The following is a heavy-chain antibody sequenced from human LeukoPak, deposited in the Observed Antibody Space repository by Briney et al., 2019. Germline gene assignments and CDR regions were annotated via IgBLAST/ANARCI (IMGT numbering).Heavy chain of an antibody. J-gene: IGHJ4*02. CDR1: GGSISSYY. D-gene: IGHD5-18*01. CDR2: IYYSGST. CDR3: ARVRYVGPDTAMVYYFDY. V-gene: IGHV4-59*01. Sequence: SETLSLTCTVSGGSISSYYWSWIRQPPGKGLEWTGYIYYSGSTNYNPSLKSRVTISVDTSKNQFSLKLSSVTAADTAVYYCARVRYVGPDTAMVYYFDYWGQGTLVTVSS.